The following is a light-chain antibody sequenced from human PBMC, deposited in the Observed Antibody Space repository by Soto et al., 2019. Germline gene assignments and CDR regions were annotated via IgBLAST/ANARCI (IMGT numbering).Light chain of an antibody. CDR1: QSVLYSSNNKNY. J-gene: IGKJ5*01. V-gene: IGKV4-1*01. Sequence: DIVMTQSPDALALSLGERATTNCKSSQSVLYSSNNKNYLAWYQQKTGQPPKLSIYWASTRESGVPDRFSGSGPGTDFTLTISRLQAEDVAVYSCQQYYSTPITFGQGTRLEI. CDR3: QQYYSTPIT. CDR2: WAS.